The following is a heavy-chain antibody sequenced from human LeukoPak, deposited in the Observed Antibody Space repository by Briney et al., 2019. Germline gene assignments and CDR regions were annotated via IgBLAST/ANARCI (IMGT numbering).Heavy chain of an antibody. CDR2: INPSGGST. V-gene: IGHV1-46*01. CDR1: GYTFTSYY. Sequence: RASVKVSCTASGYTFTSYYMHWVRQAPGQGLEWMGIINPSGGSTSYAQTFQGGVTMTWDTSTSTVYMELSSLRSEDTAVYYCANARVSSGWYSGAFDIWGQGTMVTVSS. D-gene: IGHD6-19*01. CDR3: ANARVSSGWYSGAFDI. J-gene: IGHJ3*02.